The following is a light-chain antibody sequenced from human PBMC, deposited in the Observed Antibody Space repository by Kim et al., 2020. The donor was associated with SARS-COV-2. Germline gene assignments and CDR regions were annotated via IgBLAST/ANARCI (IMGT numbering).Light chain of an antibody. CDR2: EVN. V-gene: IGLV6-57*03. CDR1: RCVCASND. J-gene: IGLJ1*01. Sequence: GTPGNIARTHRRCVCASNDVPAYPQRPGMAPTTVIYEVNQGPSGVPDRCSGSIDCSSNSASLTISGLKTEDETDYYCQSYNISNSVFGTGTKVTVL. CDR3: QSYNISNSV.